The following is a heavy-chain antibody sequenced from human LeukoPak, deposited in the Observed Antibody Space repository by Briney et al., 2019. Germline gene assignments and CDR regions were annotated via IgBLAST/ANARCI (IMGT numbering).Heavy chain of an antibody. Sequence: SGGSLRLSCAASGFTFSSYWMHWVRQAPGKGLVWVSRINSDGSSTSYADSVKGRFTISRDNAKNTLYLQMNSLRAEDAAVYYCARVSGYDFRFDPWGRGTLVTVSS. CDR1: GFTFSSYW. J-gene: IGHJ5*02. CDR3: ARVSGYDFRFDP. V-gene: IGHV3-74*01. CDR2: INSDGSST. D-gene: IGHD5-12*01.